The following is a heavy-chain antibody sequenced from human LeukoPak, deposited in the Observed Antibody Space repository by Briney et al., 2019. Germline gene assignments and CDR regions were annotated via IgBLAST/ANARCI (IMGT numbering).Heavy chain of an antibody. CDR2: IRVRSNHI. D-gene: IGHD3-22*01. Sequence: GGSLTLSCAASGYTFSSYSINGVRQSPGKGLEWVSSIRVRSNHIYYADSVRRRYRLSRDDARDSLYLQMNSLSTEDTVVFYCVRLRRNSDTTGFYYYYDFWGQGTLVAVSS. J-gene: IGHJ4*02. CDR3: VRLRRNSDTTGFYYYYDF. V-gene: IGHV3-21*01. CDR1: GYTFSSYS.